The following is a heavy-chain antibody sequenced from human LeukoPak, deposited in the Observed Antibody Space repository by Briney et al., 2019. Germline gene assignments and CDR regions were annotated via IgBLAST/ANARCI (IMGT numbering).Heavy chain of an antibody. CDR3: ARGPRSYPDY. CDR2: IYYSGST. D-gene: IGHD1-26*01. Sequence: SETLSLTCTVSGGSISSYYWSWIRQPPGKGLEWIGYIYYSGSTNYNPSLKSRVTISVDTSKNQFSLKLSSVTAADTAVYYCARGPRSYPDYWGQGTLVTVSS. V-gene: IGHV4-59*01. J-gene: IGHJ4*02. CDR1: GGSISSYY.